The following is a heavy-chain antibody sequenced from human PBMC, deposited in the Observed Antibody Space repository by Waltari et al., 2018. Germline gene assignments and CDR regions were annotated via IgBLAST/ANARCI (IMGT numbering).Heavy chain of an antibody. D-gene: IGHD2-15*01. Sequence: EVQLVESGGGLVQPGGSLRLSCVASGFTLSGYSMSWVRQAPGKGLEWVSYIGSGSSIIYYADSVKGRFTISRDNAKNSLSLQMTSLRAEDTAVYYCARGPLGWWHYYFDYWGQGTLVIVSS. CDR3: ARGPLGWWHYYFDY. J-gene: IGHJ4*02. CDR2: IGSGSSII. V-gene: IGHV3-48*04. CDR1: GFTLSGYS.